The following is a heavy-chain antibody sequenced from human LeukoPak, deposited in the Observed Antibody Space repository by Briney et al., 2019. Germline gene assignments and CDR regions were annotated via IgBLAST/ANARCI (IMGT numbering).Heavy chain of an antibody. CDR3: VGGDY. J-gene: IGHJ4*02. CDR2: INQDGSDK. Sequence: GGSLRLSCAASGLTFSIHWMNWVRQAPGKGLECVANINQDGSDKYYVDSVRGRFTISRDNTKNSLYLQMNSLRAEDTAVYYCVGGDYWGQGTLVTVSS. V-gene: IGHV3-7*01. CDR1: GLTFSIHW.